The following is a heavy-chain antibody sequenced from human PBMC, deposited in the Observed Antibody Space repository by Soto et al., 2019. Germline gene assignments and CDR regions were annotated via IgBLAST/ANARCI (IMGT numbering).Heavy chain of an antibody. V-gene: IGHV1-69*12. CDR2: IMPVFATP. CDR3: ARDKDRQQLGGNYYYILDV. J-gene: IGHJ6*02. Sequence: QVQLMQSGAEVKKPGSSVKVSCKASGGTFSTSAISWVRQAPGEGLEWVGGIMPVFATPDYAQKFQGRVTISADESTTTGYLELTSLTTDGTAVYYCARDKDRQQLGGNYYYILDVWGQGTAITVSS. CDR1: GGTFSTSA. D-gene: IGHD3-3*02.